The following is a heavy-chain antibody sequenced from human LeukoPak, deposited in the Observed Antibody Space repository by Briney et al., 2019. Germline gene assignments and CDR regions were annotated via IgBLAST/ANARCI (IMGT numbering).Heavy chain of an antibody. D-gene: IGHD1-26*01. Sequence: GASVKVSCKASGYTFTSYGISWVRQAPGQGLEWMGWISAYNGNTNYAQKLQGRVTMTTDTSTSTAYMELRSLGSDDTAAYYCARRASTDWYFDLWGRGTLVTVSS. CDR3: ARRASTDWYFDL. CDR1: GYTFTSYG. CDR2: ISAYNGNT. J-gene: IGHJ2*01. V-gene: IGHV1-18*01.